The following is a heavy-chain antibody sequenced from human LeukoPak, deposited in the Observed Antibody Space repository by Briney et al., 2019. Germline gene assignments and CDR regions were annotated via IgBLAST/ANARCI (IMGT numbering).Heavy chain of an antibody. J-gene: IGHJ4*02. Sequence: GGSLTLSCAASGFPVSSNYMSWPRQAPGKALGWVLVSYCGCSTYYADYVKGTVTIYRDNSKDKVYLQIDSLRAEGTGVYYCARGYSSSFNFDYWGQGTLVSVSS. CDR3: ARGYSSSFNFDY. CDR1: GFPVSSNY. CDR2: SYCGCST. D-gene: IGHD6-6*01. V-gene: IGHV3-66*01.